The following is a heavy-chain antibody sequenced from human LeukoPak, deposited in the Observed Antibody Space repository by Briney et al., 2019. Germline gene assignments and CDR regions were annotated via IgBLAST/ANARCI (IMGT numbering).Heavy chain of an antibody. J-gene: IGHJ4*02. D-gene: IGHD3-3*01. V-gene: IGHV3-74*01. CDR1: GFTFSSYW. CDR3: ARSRVTIFGVVIQHFDY. Sequence: GGSLRLSCAASGFTFSSYWMHWVRQAPGKGLVWVSRINSDGSSTSYADSVKGRFTISRDNAKNTLYLQMNSLRAEDTAVYYCARSRVTIFGVVIQHFDYWGQGTLVTVSS. CDR2: INSDGSST.